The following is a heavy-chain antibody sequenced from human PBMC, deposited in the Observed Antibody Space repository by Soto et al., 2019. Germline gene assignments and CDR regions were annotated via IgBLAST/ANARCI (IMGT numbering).Heavy chain of an antibody. CDR2: IYYGGTI. Sequence: SETLSLTCTVSGGSISGYYWAWVRQPPERGLEWIGFIYYGGTISSNPSLNSRVTLSVDTSKNQFSLKLSSVTAADTAVYYCAAGGGLPRYYWGQGTLVTVSS. CDR1: GGSISGYY. J-gene: IGHJ4*02. CDR3: AAGGGLPRYY. V-gene: IGHV4-59*12. D-gene: IGHD5-12*01.